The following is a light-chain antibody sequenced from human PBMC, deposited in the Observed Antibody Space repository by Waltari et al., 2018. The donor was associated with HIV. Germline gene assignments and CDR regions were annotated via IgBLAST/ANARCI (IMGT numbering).Light chain of an antibody. V-gene: IGLV2-11*01. CDR2: DVN. CDR3: CSSTGNYTWV. J-gene: IGLJ3*02. Sequence: QSALTQPRSVSGSPGQSVTISCTGTSNDVGGYNYVSWFLQHPGKAPNLMIYDVNKRPSGVPDRFSGSKSCNTASLTIAGLQVEDEANYYCCSSTGNYTWVFGGGTKLTVL. CDR1: SNDVGGYNY.